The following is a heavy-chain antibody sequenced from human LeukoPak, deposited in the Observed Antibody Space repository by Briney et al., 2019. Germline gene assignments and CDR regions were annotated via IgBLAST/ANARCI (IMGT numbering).Heavy chain of an antibody. CDR3: ARASSGTNFDYYMDV. D-gene: IGHD6-19*01. CDR2: INPNSGVT. CDR1: GYTFTRYY. Sequence: ASLKVSCKPSGYTFTRYYIYWVRQAPGQTLEWRGWINPNSGVTNYAQKFQGRVTMTRNTSINTAYMELSRLRSDDTAVYYCARASSGTNFDYYMDVWGKGTTVTISS. V-gene: IGHV1-2*02. J-gene: IGHJ6*03.